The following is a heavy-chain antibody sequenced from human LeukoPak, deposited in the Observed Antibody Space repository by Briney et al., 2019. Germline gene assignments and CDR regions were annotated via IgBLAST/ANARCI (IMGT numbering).Heavy chain of an antibody. CDR1: GFTFSSYE. V-gene: IGHV3-48*03. J-gene: IGHJ4*02. CDR3: ARGINGDHAHESDFDY. Sequence: GGSLRLSCAASGFTFSSYEMNWVRQAPGKGLEWISYISRSGSSIHYADSVKGRFTISRDNAKNSLYLQMNSLRAEDTAVYYRARGINGDHAHESDFDYWGQGTLVTVSS. CDR2: ISRSGSSI. D-gene: IGHD4-17*01.